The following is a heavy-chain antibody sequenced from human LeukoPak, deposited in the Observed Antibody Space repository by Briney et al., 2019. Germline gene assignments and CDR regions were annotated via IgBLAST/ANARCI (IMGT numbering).Heavy chain of an antibody. Sequence: SETLSLTCAVYGGSFSSYYWSWIRQPPGKGLEWIGEINHSGSTNYNPSLKSRVTISVDTSKNQFSLKLSSVTAADTAVYYCARSAVDSSGYDFDYWGQGTLVTVSS. D-gene: IGHD3-22*01. CDR3: ARSAVDSSGYDFDY. V-gene: IGHV4-34*01. J-gene: IGHJ4*02. CDR2: INHSGST. CDR1: GGSFSSYY.